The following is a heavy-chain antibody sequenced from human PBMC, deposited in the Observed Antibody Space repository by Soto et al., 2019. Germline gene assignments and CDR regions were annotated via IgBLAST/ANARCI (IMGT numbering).Heavy chain of an antibody. D-gene: IGHD2-15*01. CDR2: IYYSGST. Sequence: PSETLSLTCTVSGGSVSSGSYYWSWIRQPPGKGLEWIGYIYYSGSTNYNPSLKSRVTISVDTSKNQFSLKLSSVTAADTAVYYCARESGAYCSGGSCYWGGGMDVWGHGTTVTVSS. CDR3: ARESGAYCSGGSCYWGGGMDV. J-gene: IGHJ6*02. CDR1: GGSVSSGSYY. V-gene: IGHV4-61*01.